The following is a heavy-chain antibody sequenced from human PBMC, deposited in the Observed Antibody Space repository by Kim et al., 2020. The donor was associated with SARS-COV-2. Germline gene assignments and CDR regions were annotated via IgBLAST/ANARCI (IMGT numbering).Heavy chain of an antibody. Sequence: GGSLRLSCAAAGFSSSSYARNCVLQPPVTGREGGSGSSSYGTITHYADSVQGRFTMSRDSAENTVFLQMNSLGAEDTAVYYCARGMFRSGFDVWGQGPTVRVSS. CDR3: ARGMFRSGFDV. J-gene: IGHJ6*02. V-gene: IGHV3-74*01. CDR2: SSSYGTIT. D-gene: IGHD3-10*02. CDR1: GFSSSSYA.